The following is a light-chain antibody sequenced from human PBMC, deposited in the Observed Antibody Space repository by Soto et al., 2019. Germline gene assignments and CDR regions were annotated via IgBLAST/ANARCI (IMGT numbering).Light chain of an antibody. V-gene: IGLV1-47*01. CDR2: RNN. CDR1: SSNIGSNY. CDR3: AAWDDSLSGRV. J-gene: IGLJ3*02. Sequence: QSVLTQPPSASGTPGQRVTISCSGSSSNIGSNYVYWYQQLPGTAPKLLISRNNQRPSGVPDRFSGSKSGTSASLVISGLRSEDEADYYCAAWDDSLSGRVFGGGTKLTVL.